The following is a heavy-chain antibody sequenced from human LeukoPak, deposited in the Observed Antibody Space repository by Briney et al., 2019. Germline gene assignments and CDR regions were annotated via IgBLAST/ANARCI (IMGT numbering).Heavy chain of an antibody. Sequence: SETLSLTCTVSGGSISSYYWSWIRQPAGKGLEWIGRIYTSGSTNYNPSLKGRVTMSVDTSKNQFSLKLSSVTAADTAVYYCARDGYYYDSSGYGLDYWGQGTLVTVSS. CDR1: GGSISSYY. CDR2: IYTSGST. CDR3: ARDGYYYDSSGYGLDY. D-gene: IGHD3-22*01. V-gene: IGHV4-4*07. J-gene: IGHJ4*02.